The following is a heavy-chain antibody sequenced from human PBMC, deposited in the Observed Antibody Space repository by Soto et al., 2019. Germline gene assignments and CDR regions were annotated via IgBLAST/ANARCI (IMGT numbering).Heavy chain of an antibody. CDR3: AKERAGYLDY. D-gene: IGHD3-9*01. V-gene: IGHV3-30*18. CDR2: ISYDGSNK. Sequence: QVQLVESGGGVVQPGRSLRLSCAASGFTFSSYGMHWVRQAPGKGLEWVAVISYDGSNKYYAGSVKGRFTISRDNSKNTLYLQMNSLRAEDTAVYYCAKERAGYLDYWGQGTLVTVSS. J-gene: IGHJ4*02. CDR1: GFTFSSYG.